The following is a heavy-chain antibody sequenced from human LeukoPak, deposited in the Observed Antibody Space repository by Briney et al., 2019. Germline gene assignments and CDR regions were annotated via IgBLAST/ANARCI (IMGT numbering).Heavy chain of an antibody. Sequence: NPGGSLRLSCAASGFTFSSAWMTWVRQPPGKGRGWVRHIKNKTNGGTTDYAAAVEGRCVISRDDSKNTLYLQMNSLRTEDTAVYYRAREFCSSTNCYQGPFQLWGQGTLVTVSS. V-gene: IGHV3-15*01. CDR2: IKNKTNGGTT. D-gene: IGHD2-2*01. J-gene: IGHJ4*02. CDR1: GFTFSSAW. CDR3: AREFCSSTNCYQGPFQL.